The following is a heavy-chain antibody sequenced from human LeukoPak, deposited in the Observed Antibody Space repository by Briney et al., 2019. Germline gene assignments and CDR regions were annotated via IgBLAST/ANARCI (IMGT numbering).Heavy chain of an antibody. Sequence: PGGSLRLSCAASGFTFDDYAMHWVRQAPGKGLEWVSGISWNSGSIGYADSVEGRFTISRDNAKNSLYLQMNSLRAEDTALYYCAKAYAVAGEFDYWGQGTLVTVSS. V-gene: IGHV3-9*01. D-gene: IGHD6-19*01. J-gene: IGHJ4*02. CDR1: GFTFDDYA. CDR3: AKAYAVAGEFDY. CDR2: ISWNSGSI.